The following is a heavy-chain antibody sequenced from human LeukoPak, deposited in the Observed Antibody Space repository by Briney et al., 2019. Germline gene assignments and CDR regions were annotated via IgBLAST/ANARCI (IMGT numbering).Heavy chain of an antibody. V-gene: IGHV3-23*01. J-gene: IGHJ1*01. D-gene: IGHD3-3*01. CDR2: ISGSGGST. CDR1: GFIVNSNF. Sequence: PGGSLRLSCAASGFIVNSNFMSWVRQAPGKGLEWVSAISGSGGSTYYADSVKGRFTISRDNSKNTLYLQMNSLRAEDTAVYYCAKDRYYDFWSGYNSAGEIFQHWGQGTLVTVSS. CDR3: AKDRYYDFWSGYNSAGEIFQH.